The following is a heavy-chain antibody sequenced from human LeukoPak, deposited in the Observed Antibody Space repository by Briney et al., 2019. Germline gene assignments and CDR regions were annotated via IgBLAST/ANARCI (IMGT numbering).Heavy chain of an antibody. J-gene: IGHJ4*02. CDR2: IYYSGST. Sequence: SETLSLTCTVSGGSISSSSYYWGWIRQPPGKGLEWIGYIYYSGSTNYNPSLKSRVTISVDTSKNQFSLKLSSVTAADTAVYYCARVKWELGGVDYWGQGTLVTVSS. CDR3: ARVKWELGGVDY. D-gene: IGHD1-26*01. CDR1: GGSISSSSYY. V-gene: IGHV4-61*05.